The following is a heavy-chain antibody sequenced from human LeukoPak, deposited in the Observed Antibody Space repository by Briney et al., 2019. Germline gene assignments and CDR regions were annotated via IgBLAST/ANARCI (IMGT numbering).Heavy chain of an antibody. J-gene: IGHJ4*02. CDR2: ISSSSGYI. Sequence: PGGSLRLSCAASGFTFSSYSMNWVRQAPGKGLEWVSSISSSSGYIYYADSVKGRFTISRDNAKNSLYLQMNSLRAEDTAVYYCARDDNDDYWGQGTLVTVSS. D-gene: IGHD1-1*01. CDR3: ARDDNDDY. CDR1: GFTFSSYS. V-gene: IGHV3-21*01.